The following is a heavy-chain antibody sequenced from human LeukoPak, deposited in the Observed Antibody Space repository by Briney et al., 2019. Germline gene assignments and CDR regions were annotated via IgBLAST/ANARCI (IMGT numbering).Heavy chain of an antibody. V-gene: IGHV3-66*01. D-gene: IGHD6-25*01. CDR3: AKDAALGMDV. CDR1: GFTVSSNY. CDR2: IDSGGST. Sequence: PGGSLRLSCAPSGFTVSSNYMSWVRQAPGKGLEWVSVIDSGGSTYYADSVKGRFTISRDNFKNTLYLQINSLRAEDTAVYYCAKDAALGMDVWGQGTTVTVSS. J-gene: IGHJ6*02.